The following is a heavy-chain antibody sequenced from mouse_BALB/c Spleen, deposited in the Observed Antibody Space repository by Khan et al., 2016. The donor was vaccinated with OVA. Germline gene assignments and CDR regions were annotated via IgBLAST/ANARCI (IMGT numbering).Heavy chain of an antibody. D-gene: IGHD1-1*01. J-gene: IGHJ3*01. V-gene: IGHV1-31*01. CDR3: ARNGSTSWFAY. Sequence: VQLQQSGPELMKPGASVKISCKASGYSFSTYYIHWVTRSHGKTLEWIGYIDPFNVGTTYNQKFNGKATLTVDKSSSTAYMNSTSLTAENSAVYYCARNGSTSWFAYWGQGTLVTVSA. CDR2: IDPFNVGT. CDR1: GYSFSTYY.